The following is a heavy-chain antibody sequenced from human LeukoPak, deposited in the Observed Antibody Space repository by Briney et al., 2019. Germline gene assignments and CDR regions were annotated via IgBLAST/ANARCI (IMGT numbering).Heavy chain of an antibody. CDR1: GGSISSYY. CDR3: ARGGTVTNFGY. CDR2: VYYSGST. V-gene: IGHV4-59*01. D-gene: IGHD4-17*01. J-gene: IGHJ4*02. Sequence: TPSETLSLTCTVSGGSISSYYWSWVRQPPGKGLEWIGYVYYSGSTNYNPSLKSRVTISLDMSKNQFSLKLSSVTAADTAVYYCARGGTVTNFGYWGQGTPVTVSS.